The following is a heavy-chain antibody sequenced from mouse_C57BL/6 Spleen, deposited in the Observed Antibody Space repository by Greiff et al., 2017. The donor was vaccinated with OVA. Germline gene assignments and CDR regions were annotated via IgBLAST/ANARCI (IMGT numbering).Heavy chain of an antibody. V-gene: IGHV1-80*01. CDR2: IYPGDGDT. CDR1: GYAFSSYW. CDR3: ARGRVYYFDY. Sequence: VHLVESGAELVKPGASVKISCKASGYAFSSYWMNWVKQRPGKGLEWIGQIYPGDGDTNYNGKFKGKATLTADKSSSTAYMQLSSLTSEDSAVYFCARGRVYYFDYWGQGTTLTVSS. J-gene: IGHJ2*01.